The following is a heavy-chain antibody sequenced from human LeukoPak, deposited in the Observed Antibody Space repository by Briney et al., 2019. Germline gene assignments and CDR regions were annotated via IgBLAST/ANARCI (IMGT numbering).Heavy chain of an antibody. CDR1: GFTVSSYG. Sequence: GGSLRLSCAASGFTVSSYGMSWVRQAPGKGLEWVSAISNSGGSTYYADSVKGRFTISRDNSKNTLYLQMNSLRAEDTAVYYCAKVNYYYYMDVWGKGTTVTISS. CDR3: AKVNYYYYMDV. CDR2: ISNSGGST. V-gene: IGHV3-23*01. J-gene: IGHJ6*03.